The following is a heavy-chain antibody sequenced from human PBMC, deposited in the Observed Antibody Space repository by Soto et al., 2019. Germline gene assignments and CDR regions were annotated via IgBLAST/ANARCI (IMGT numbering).Heavy chain of an antibody. CDR3: ATKVRVTNYLYYGMDA. V-gene: IGHV3-30*03. Sequence: QVHLVESGGGVVQPGRALRLSCAASGFTFNTSGMHWVRQAPGKGLEWVAVIAFDGSQAFYGDSVRGRFTISRDNSKNTLFLQMKSLTPEDTAVYYCATKVRVTNYLYYGMDAWGQGTKVTVSS. D-gene: IGHD2-21*02. J-gene: IGHJ6*02. CDR2: IAFDGSQA. CDR1: GFTFNTSG.